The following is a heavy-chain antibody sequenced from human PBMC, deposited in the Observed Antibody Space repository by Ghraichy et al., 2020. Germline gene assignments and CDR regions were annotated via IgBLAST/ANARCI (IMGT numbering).Heavy chain of an antibody. CDR1: GGSFSGYY. Sequence: SETLSLTCAVYGGSFSGYYWSWIRQPPGKGLEWIGEINHSGSTNYNPSLKSRVTISVDTSKNQFSLKLSSVTAADTAVYYCARGARVLLWFGELHDAGFDYWGQGTLVTVSS. J-gene: IGHJ4*02. CDR3: ARGARVLLWFGELHDAGFDY. CDR2: INHSGST. D-gene: IGHD3-10*01. V-gene: IGHV4-34*01.